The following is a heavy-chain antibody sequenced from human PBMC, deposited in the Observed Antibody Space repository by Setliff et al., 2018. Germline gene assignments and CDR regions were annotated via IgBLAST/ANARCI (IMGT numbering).Heavy chain of an antibody. Sequence: SETLSLTCTVSGGSISSYFWTWIRQPAGKGLEWIGRVYTTGSTAFNPSLNSRATMSLDKSKNQFSLKLYSVTAADTAVYFCARVRITPYCMDVWGKGTTVTVSS. CDR2: VYTTGST. CDR1: GGSISSYF. CDR3: ARVRITPYCMDV. V-gene: IGHV4-4*07. D-gene: IGHD3-10*01. J-gene: IGHJ6*03.